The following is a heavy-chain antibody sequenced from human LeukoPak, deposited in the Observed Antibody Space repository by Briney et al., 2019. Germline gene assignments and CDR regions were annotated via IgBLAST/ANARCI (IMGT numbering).Heavy chain of an antibody. J-gene: IGHJ4*02. D-gene: IGHD3-10*01. CDR3: TRESRLLWFGELSDLFDY. V-gene: IGHV3-49*03. Sequence: GGSLRLSCTASGFTFGDYAMSWFRQAPGKGLEWVGFIRSKAYGGTTEYAASVKGRFTISRDDSKSIGYLQMNSLKTEDTAVYYCTRESRLLWFGELSDLFDYWGQGTLVTVSS. CDR2: IRSKAYGGTT. CDR1: GFTFGDYA.